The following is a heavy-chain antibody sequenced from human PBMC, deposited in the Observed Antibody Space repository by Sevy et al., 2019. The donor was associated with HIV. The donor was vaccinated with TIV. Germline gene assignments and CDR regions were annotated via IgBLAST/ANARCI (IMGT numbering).Heavy chain of an antibody. CDR1: GFTFSTYW. Sequence: GGSLRLSCAASGFTFSTYWMTWVRQAPGKGLEWVAKIKQDGTDEEYVDSVKGRFTISRDNAKKTLYLRLDSLRAEDTAVYFCAGGLADWGSFYFYAWGQGTLVTVSS. J-gene: IGHJ5*02. D-gene: IGHD3-16*01. V-gene: IGHV3-7*01. CDR3: AGGLADWGSFYFYA. CDR2: IKQDGTDE.